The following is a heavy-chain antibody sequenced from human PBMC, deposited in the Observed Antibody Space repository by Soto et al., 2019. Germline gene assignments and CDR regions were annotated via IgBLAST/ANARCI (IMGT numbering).Heavy chain of an antibody. V-gene: IGHV1-18*01. D-gene: IGHD2-2*02. CDR3: ASMGYCSSTSCDNYYYYYYMDV. CDR1: GYTFTSYG. CDR2: ISAYNGNT. Sequence: ASVKVSCKASGYTFTSYGICWVRQAPGQGLEWMGWISAYNGNTNYAQKLQGRVTMTTDTSTSTAYMELRSLRSDDTAVYYCASMGYCSSTSCDNYYYYYYMDVWGKGTTVTVSS. J-gene: IGHJ6*03.